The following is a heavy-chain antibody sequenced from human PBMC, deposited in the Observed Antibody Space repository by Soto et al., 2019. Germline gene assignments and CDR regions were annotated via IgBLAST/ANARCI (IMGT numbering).Heavy chain of an antibody. V-gene: IGHV3-23*01. CDR1: GFTFSSYA. CDR2: ISGSGGST. CDR3: VGAAAGTGYYYGMDV. J-gene: IGHJ6*02. D-gene: IGHD6-13*01. Sequence: EVQLLESGGGLVQPGGSLRLSCAASGFTFSSYAMSWVRQAPGKGLEWASAISGSGGSTYYADSVKGRFTISRDNSKNTLYLQMNSLRAEDTAVYYCVGAAAGTGYYYGMDVWGQGTTVTVSS.